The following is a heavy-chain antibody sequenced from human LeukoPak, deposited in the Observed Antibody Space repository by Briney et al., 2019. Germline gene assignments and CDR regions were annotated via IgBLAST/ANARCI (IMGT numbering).Heavy chain of an antibody. Sequence: SETLSLTCAVYGGSFSGYYWSWIRQPPGKGPEWIGEINHSGSADYNPSLKSRVTISVDTSKNHFSLKLSSVTAADTAVYYCAMTTVTTGRSSFDIWAQGTMVTVSS. CDR3: AMTTVTTGRSSFDI. D-gene: IGHD4-17*01. J-gene: IGHJ3*02. CDR2: INHSGSA. CDR1: GGSFSGYY. V-gene: IGHV4-34*01.